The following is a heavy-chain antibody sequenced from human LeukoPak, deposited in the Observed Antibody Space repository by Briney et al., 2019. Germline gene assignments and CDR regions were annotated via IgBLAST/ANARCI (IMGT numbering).Heavy chain of an antibody. V-gene: IGHV3-30-3*01. CDR1: GFTFSSYA. CDR3: ARDDYVWGSYRYYYYYYGMDV. Sequence: GRSLRLSCAASGFTFSSYAMHWVRQAPGKGLEWVAVISYDGSNKYYADSVKGRFTISRDNSKNTLYLQMNSLRAEDTAVYYCARDDYVWGSYRYYYYYYGMDVWGQGTTVTVSS. J-gene: IGHJ6*02. D-gene: IGHD3-16*02. CDR2: ISYDGSNK.